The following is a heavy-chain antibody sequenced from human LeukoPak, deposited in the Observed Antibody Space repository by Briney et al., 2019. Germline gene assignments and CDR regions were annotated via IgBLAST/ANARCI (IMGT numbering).Heavy chain of an antibody. CDR3: ARQYSSGWYTFDY. Sequence: PGGSLRLSCAASGFTFSRYWMSWVRQAPGKGLEWVANIKQDGSEKYYVDSVKGRFTISRDNAKNSLYLQVNSLRAEDTAVYYCARQYSSGWYTFDYWGQGTLVTVSS. J-gene: IGHJ4*02. D-gene: IGHD6-19*01. V-gene: IGHV3-7*01. CDR2: IKQDGSEK. CDR1: GFTFSRYW.